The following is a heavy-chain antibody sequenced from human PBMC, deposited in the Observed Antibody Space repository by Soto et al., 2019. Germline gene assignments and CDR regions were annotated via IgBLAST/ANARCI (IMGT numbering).Heavy chain of an antibody. CDR1: GGTFSSYR. J-gene: IGHJ4*02. CDR3: VRDSGAKLSSS. Sequence: AASVKVSCKASGGTFSSYRINWVRQAPGQGLEWVGGIVPIRRTADYAQTFQGRVSITADESARTSYMELRSPRSQDTAVYYCVRDSGAKLSSSWGQGTLVTVSS. V-gene: IGHV1-69*13. CDR2: IVPIRRTA. D-gene: IGHD6-13*01.